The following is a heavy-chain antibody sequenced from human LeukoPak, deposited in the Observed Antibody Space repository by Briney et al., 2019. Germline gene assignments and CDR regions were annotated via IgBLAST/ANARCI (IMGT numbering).Heavy chain of an antibody. Sequence: GASVTASSKSSVHTFNTHFIHSGRQAPGQGLEWMGMINPRDGTTRTLQKFQGRVTMTRDTSTSTLYMGLSSLRSEDTATYFCARGADQEFDFWGQGTLVTVSS. CDR3: ARGADQEFDF. CDR2: INPRDGTT. V-gene: IGHV1-46*02. CDR1: VHTFNTHF. J-gene: IGHJ4*02.